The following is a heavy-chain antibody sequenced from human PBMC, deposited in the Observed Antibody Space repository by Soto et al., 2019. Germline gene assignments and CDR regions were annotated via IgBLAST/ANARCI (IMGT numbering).Heavy chain of an antibody. CDR3: TREFAVDYYYYGMDV. Sequence: GSLRLSCTASGFTFGDYAMSWFRQAPGKGLEWVGFIRSKAYGGTTEYAASVKGRFTISRDDSKSIAYLQMNSLKTEDTAVYYCTREFAVDYYYYGMDVWGQGTTVTVSS. CDR2: IRSKAYGGTT. J-gene: IGHJ6*02. D-gene: IGHD3-16*01. V-gene: IGHV3-49*03. CDR1: GFTFGDYA.